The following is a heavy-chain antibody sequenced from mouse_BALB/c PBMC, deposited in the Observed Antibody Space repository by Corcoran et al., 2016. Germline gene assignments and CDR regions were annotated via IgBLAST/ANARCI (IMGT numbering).Heavy chain of an antibody. CDR1: GYTFTDYV. CDR2: IYPGSGST. J-gene: IGHJ3*01. CDR3: ARRRYGNYPFAY. Sequence: QVQLQQSGPELVKPGASVKMSCKASGYTFTDYVISWVKQRTGQGLEWIGEIYPGSGSTYYNEKFKGKATLTADKSSNTAYMQLSSLTSEDSAVYFCARRRYGNYPFAYWGQGTLVTVSA. V-gene: IGHV1-81*01. D-gene: IGHD2-10*02.